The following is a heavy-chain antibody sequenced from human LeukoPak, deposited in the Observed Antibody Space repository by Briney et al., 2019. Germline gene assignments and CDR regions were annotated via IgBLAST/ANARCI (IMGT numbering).Heavy chain of an antibody. CDR1: GYTFTGYY. D-gene: IGHD2-2*02. CDR3: ARDHCSSTSCYTRADY. Sequence: ASVKVSCKASGYTFTGYYMHWVRQAPGQGLEWMGWINPNSGGTNYAQKFRGRVTMTRDTSISTAYMELSRLRSDDTAVYYCARDHCSSTSCYTRADYWGQGTLVTVSS. CDR2: INPNSGGT. V-gene: IGHV1-2*02. J-gene: IGHJ4*02.